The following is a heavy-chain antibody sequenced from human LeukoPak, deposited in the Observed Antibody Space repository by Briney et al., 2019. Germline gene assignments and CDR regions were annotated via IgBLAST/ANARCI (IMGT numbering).Heavy chain of an antibody. V-gene: IGHV3-53*01. CDR1: GFTVSRNY. CDR2: IYSDEST. CDR3: ARDQGSGWFFDY. J-gene: IGHJ4*02. Sequence: PGGSLRLSCAASGFTVSRNYMSWVRQAPGKGLEWVSVIYSDESTYYADSVKGRFTISRDNSKNTLHLQMNSLRAEDTAVYYCARDQGSGWFFDYWGQGTLVTVSS. D-gene: IGHD6-19*01.